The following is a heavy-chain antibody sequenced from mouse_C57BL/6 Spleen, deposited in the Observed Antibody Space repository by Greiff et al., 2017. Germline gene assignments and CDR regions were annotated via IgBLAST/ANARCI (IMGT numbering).Heavy chain of an antibody. V-gene: IGHV2-3*01. Sequence: VQLQQSGPGLVAPSQSLSITCTVSGFSLTSYGVSWVSQPPGKGLEWLGVIWGDGSTNYHSALISSLGISKDNSKSQVFLKLNSLQTDDTATYYCAKPDFITTGWYFDVWGTGTTVTVSS. CDR2: IWGDGST. CDR1: GFSLTSYG. D-gene: IGHD1-1*01. CDR3: AKPDFITTGWYFDV. J-gene: IGHJ1*03.